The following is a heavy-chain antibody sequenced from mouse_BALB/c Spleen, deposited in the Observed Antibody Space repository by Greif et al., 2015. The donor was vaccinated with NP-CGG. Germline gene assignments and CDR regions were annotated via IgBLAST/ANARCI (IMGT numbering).Heavy chain of an antibody. V-gene: IGHV2-9*02. Sequence: QVQLQQSGPGLVAPSQSLSITCTDSGFSLTSYGVHWVRQPPGKGLEWLGVIWAGGSTNYNSALMSRLSISKDNSKSXVFLKMNSLQTDDTAMYYCARGRYFDVWGAGTTVTVSS. CDR1: GFSLTSYG. CDR3: ARGRYFDV. J-gene: IGHJ1*01. CDR2: IWAGGST.